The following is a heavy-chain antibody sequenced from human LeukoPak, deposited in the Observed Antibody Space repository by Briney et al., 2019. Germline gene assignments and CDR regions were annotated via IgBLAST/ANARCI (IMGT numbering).Heavy chain of an antibody. V-gene: IGHV3-21*01. CDR1: GFTFSSYS. CDR3: ARAWNSVFF. CDR2: IISSRSYI. J-gene: IGHJ4*02. Sequence: PGGSLRLSCAASGFTFSSYSMNCVRQAPGKGREWVSSIISSRSYIYYADSVKARFNISRDNAQNPLYLQMNSLRAEDTAVYYRARAWNSVFFWGQGTLVTVSS. D-gene: IGHD1-7*01.